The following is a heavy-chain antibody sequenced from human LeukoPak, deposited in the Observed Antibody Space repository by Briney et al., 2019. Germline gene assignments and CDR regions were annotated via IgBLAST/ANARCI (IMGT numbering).Heavy chain of an antibody. Sequence: ASVKVSCKASGGTFSSYAISWVRQAPGQGLEWMGIINPSGGSTSYAQKFQGRVTMTRDTSTSTVYMELSSLRSEDTAVYYCARDRSLYGDYGNDAFDIWGQGTMVTVSS. J-gene: IGHJ3*02. CDR2: INPSGGST. V-gene: IGHV1-46*01. CDR3: ARDRSLYGDYGNDAFDI. CDR1: GGTFSSYA. D-gene: IGHD4-17*01.